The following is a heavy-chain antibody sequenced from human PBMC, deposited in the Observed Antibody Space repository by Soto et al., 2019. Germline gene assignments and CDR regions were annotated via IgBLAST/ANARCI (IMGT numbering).Heavy chain of an antibody. CDR3: AREGYGGNSAYYFDY. D-gene: IGHD4-17*01. CDR1: GDSISSGDYY. J-gene: IGHJ4*02. Sequence: KASETLSLTCTVSGDSISSGDYYWSWIRQPPGKGLEWIGYIYYSGSTYYNPSLESRVTISVDTSKSQFSLKLNSVTAADTAVYYCAREGYGGNSAYYFDYWGQGTLVTVSS. CDR2: IYYSGST. V-gene: IGHV4-30-4*01.